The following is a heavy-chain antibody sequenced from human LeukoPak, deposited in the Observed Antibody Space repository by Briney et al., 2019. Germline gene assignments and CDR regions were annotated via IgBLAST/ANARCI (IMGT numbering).Heavy chain of an antibody. CDR2: INHSGST. D-gene: IGHD3-22*01. J-gene: IGHJ4*02. CDR3: ARAAHDSSGYYYEGEYYFDY. Sequence: PSETLSLTCAVYGGSFSGYYWSWVRQPPGKGLEWIGEINHSGSTNYNPSLKSRVTISVDTSKNQFSLKLSSVTAADTAVYYCARAAHDSSGYYYEGEYYFDYWGQGTLVTVSS. V-gene: IGHV4-34*01. CDR1: GGSFSGYY.